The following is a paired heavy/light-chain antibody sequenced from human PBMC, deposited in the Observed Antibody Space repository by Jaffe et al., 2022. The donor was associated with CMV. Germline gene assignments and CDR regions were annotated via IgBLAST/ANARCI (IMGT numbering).Light chain of an antibody. CDR3: QKYNSAPG. Sequence: DIQMTQSPSSLSASVGDRVTITCRASQGISNYLAWYQQKPGKVPKLLIYAASTLQSGVPSRFSGSGSGTDFTLTISSLQPEDVATYYCQKYNSAPGFGPGTKVDIK. CDR2: AAS. J-gene: IGKJ3*01. CDR1: QGISNY. V-gene: IGKV1-27*01.
Heavy chain of an antibody. CDR3: AKAYYYDSSGYYVEWYYFDY. CDR2: ISWNSGSI. D-gene: IGHD3-22*01. Sequence: EVQLVESGGGLVQPGRSLRLSCAASGFTFDDYAMHWVRQAPGKGLEWVSGISWNSGSIGYADSVKGRFTISRDNAKNSLYLQMNSLRAEDTALYYCAKAYYYDSSGYYVEWYYFDYWGQGTLVTVSS. V-gene: IGHV3-9*01. J-gene: IGHJ4*02. CDR1: GFTFDDYA.